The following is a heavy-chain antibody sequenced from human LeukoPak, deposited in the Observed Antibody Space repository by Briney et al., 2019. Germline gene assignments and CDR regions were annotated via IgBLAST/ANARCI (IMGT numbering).Heavy chain of an antibody. CDR1: GGSISSYY. CDR3: TRGGSNFDY. V-gene: IGHV4-59*01. D-gene: IGHD3-10*01. J-gene: IGHJ4*02. CDR2: IYYSGST. Sequence: SETLSLTCTVSGGSISSYYWSWVRQPPEKGLEWIGYIYYSGSTNYNPSLKSRVTISVDTSKNQFSLQLTSVTAADTAVYFCTRGGSNFDYWGQGTLVTASS.